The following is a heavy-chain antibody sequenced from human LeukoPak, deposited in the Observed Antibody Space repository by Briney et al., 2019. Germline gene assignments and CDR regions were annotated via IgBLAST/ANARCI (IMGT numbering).Heavy chain of an antibody. CDR2: ISSSSSYI. V-gene: IGHV3-21*01. CDR3: ARDPNNPIYYYYYGMDV. J-gene: IGHJ6*04. CDR1: GFTFSSYG. D-gene: IGHD1/OR15-1a*01. Sequence: GGSLRLSCAASGFTFSSYGMNWVRQAPGKGLEWVSSISSSSSYIYYADSVKGRFTISRDNAKNSLYLQMNSLRAEDTAVYYCARDPNNPIYYYYYGMDVWGKGTTVTVSS.